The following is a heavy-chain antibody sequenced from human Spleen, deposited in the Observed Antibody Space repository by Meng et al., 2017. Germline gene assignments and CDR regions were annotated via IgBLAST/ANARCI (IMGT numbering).Heavy chain of an antibody. D-gene: IGHD3-10*01. CDR2: IYQTGST. J-gene: IGHJ4*02. V-gene: IGHV4-4*02. CDR1: GGCISSNTW. CDR3: ARRRTSGSYYSFQSIYFDY. Sequence: QGHVQASGPGLVKPSRSLSLTCVVAGGCISSNTWWSWVRQPPGKGLEWIGEIYQTGSTNYNPSLKSRVTISADKSRNQFSLKLSSLSTADTAVYYCARRRTSGSYYSFQSIYFDYWGQGALVTVSS.